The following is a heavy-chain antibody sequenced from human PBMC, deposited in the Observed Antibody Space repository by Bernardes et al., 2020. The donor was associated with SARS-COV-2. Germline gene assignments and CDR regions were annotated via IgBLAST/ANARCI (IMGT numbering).Heavy chain of an antibody. D-gene: IGHD3-16*02. CDR3: ARGDRLGELSFVEFDY. V-gene: IGHV1-3*01. CDR2: INADNGDP. Sequence: ASVKDSCKASGYTFTSHAIHWVRQARGQRLEWMGWINADNGDPKYSQKFQGRVTITRDTSASIVYMEVSSLRSEDTAVYYCARGDRLGELSFVEFDYWGQGTLVLVSS. J-gene: IGHJ4*02. CDR1: GYTFTSHA.